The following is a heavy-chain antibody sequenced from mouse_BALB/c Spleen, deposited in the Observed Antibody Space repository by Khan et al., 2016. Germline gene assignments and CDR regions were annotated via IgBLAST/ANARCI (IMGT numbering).Heavy chain of an antibody. CDR2: ISYNGSN. J-gene: IGHJ3*01. Sequence: EVQLQESGPGLVKPSQSLSLTCTVTGYSITSGYYWNWIRQFPGNKLEWMGYISYNGSNNYNPSLKSRISITRDTSKTQFFLKLNSVTTEDTATYYCAREDYGTSLACWGQGTLVTVSA. D-gene: IGHD2-1*01. V-gene: IGHV3-6*01. CDR1: GYSITSGYY. CDR3: AREDYGTSLAC.